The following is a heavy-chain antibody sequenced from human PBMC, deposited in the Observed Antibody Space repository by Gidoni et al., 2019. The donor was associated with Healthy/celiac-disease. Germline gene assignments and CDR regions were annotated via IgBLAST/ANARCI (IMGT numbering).Heavy chain of an antibody. CDR1: GFPFSSYA. CDR2: ISGSGGST. D-gene: IGHD3-3*01. V-gene: IGHV3-23*01. Sequence: EVQLLESGGGLVQPGGSLRLSCAASGFPFSSYAMSWVRQAPGKGLEWVSAISGSGGSTYYADSVKGRFTISRDNSKNTLYLQMNSLRAEDTAVYYCAKGVTIFGVVLNYFDYWGQGTLVTVSS. CDR3: AKGVTIFGVVLNYFDY. J-gene: IGHJ4*02.